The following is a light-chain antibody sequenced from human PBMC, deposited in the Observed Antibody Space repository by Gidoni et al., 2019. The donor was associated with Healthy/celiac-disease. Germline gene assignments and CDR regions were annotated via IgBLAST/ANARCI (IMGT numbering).Light chain of an antibody. CDR1: QSVSSSY. CDR2: GAS. Sequence: EIVLTHSPGTLSLSPGERATLSCRASQSVSSSYLAWYQHKPGQAPSLLIYGASSRATGIPDRFSGSGSGTDFTLTISRLEPEDFAVYYGQQYGSSPTFGQGTRLEIK. V-gene: IGKV3-20*01. J-gene: IGKJ5*01. CDR3: QQYGSSPT.